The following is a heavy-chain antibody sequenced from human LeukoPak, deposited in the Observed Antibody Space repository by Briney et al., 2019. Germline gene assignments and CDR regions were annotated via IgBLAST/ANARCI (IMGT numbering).Heavy chain of an antibody. CDR1: GGSITNYNYY. V-gene: IGHV4-39*01. J-gene: IGHJ4*02. CDR2: IYYSGST. Sequence: PSETLSLTCTVSGGSITNYNYYWAWIRRPPGKGLEWIGSIYYSGSTYYNPSLKSRVTISVDTSKNQFSLKLRSVTAADTAVYYCARLSGSYFDYWGQGTLVTVSS. D-gene: IGHD1-26*01. CDR3: ARLSGSYFDY.